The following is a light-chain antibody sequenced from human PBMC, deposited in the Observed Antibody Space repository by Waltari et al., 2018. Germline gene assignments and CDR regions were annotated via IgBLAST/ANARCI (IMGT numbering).Light chain of an antibody. CDR1: NSDVGAYNY. CDR3: SSYAHNNHFV. CDR2: EVT. J-gene: IGLJ1*01. V-gene: IGLV2-8*01. Sequence: QSVLTQPPSATGSPGQSVTISCTGTNSDVGAYNYVSWYQKHPGKVPKRLIYEVTKRPSGVPDRFSGSKSGNTASLTVSGLQADDEADYYCSSYAHNNHFVFGTGTKVTVL.